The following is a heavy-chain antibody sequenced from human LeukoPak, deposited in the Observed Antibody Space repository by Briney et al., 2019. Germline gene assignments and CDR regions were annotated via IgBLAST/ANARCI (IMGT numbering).Heavy chain of an antibody. Sequence: PGGSLRLSCEASGFTFSGYAMTWFRQAPGKGLEWVGFIRSTPYGGTAEYAASVKGRFTISRDDSVSIAYLQMNSLEIEDTAVYYCARSILTGGRYYFDYWGQGTLVTVSS. J-gene: IGHJ4*02. CDR3: ARSILTGGRYYFDY. CDR2: IRSTPYGGTA. CDR1: GFTFSGYA. V-gene: IGHV3-49*03. D-gene: IGHD3-9*01.